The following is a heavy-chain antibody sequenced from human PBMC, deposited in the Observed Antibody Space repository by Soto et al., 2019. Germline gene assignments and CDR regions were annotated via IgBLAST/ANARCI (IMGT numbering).Heavy chain of an antibody. J-gene: IGHJ2*01. CDR1: GGSIRDYY. V-gene: IGHV4-59*01. D-gene: IGHD2-15*01. Sequence: QVQLQESGPGLVKPSETLSLTCTVSGGSIRDYYWSWIRQSPGKGLEYIGYIYYSGTTNYNPSLMSRVTISVDTSKDQFSLKLNSVTPADTAVYYCARGILNSSWYFDLWGRGTLVTVSS. CDR3: ARGILNSSWYFDL. CDR2: IYYSGTT.